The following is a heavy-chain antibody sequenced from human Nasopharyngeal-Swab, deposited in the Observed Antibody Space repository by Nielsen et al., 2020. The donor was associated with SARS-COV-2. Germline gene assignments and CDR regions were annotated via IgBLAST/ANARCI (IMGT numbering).Heavy chain of an antibody. CDR2: IYYSGST. V-gene: IGHV4-59*08. CDR1: GGSISSYY. CDR3: ARLALGYCTNGVCYQGFDP. D-gene: IGHD2-8*01. J-gene: IGHJ5*02. Sequence: SETLSLTCTVSGGSISSYYWSWIRQPTGKGLEWIGYIYYSGSTNYNPSLKSRVTISVDTSKNQFSLKLSSVTAADTAVYYCARLALGYCTNGVCYQGFDPWGQGTLVTVSS.